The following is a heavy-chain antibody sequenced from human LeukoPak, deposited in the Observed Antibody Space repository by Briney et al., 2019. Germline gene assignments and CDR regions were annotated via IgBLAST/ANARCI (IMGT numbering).Heavy chain of an antibody. Sequence: GGSLRLSCAASGFTLSSYSMNWVRQAPGKGLEWVSYISSSSSTIYYADSVKGRFTISRDNSKNTLYLQMNSLRAEDTAVYYCARAKPHDYGDYLVTYYYYYYGMDVWGQGTTVTVSS. J-gene: IGHJ6*02. V-gene: IGHV3-48*01. D-gene: IGHD4-17*01. CDR1: GFTLSSYS. CDR2: ISSSSSTI. CDR3: ARAKPHDYGDYLVTYYYYYYGMDV.